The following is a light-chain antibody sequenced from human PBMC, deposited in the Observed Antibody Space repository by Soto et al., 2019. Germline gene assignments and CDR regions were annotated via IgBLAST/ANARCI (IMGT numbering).Light chain of an antibody. Sequence: EIVMTQSPATLSVSPGERATLSCRASQSVSSNLAWYQQKPGQAPRLLIYGASTRATGIPARFSGSGSGTEFTLTISTLQSDDFALYYCQQYNDWPLTFGQGTKVDIK. J-gene: IGKJ1*01. CDR3: QQYNDWPLT. CDR1: QSVSSN. CDR2: GAS. V-gene: IGKV3-15*01.